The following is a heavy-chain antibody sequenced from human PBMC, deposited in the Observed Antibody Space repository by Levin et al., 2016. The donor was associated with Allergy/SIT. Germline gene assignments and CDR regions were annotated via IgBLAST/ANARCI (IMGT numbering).Heavy chain of an antibody. J-gene: IGHJ4*02. V-gene: IGHV4-39*01. D-gene: IGHD6-13*01. CDR1: GGSVNSNSYY. CDR2: IYYSGST. CDR3: ARRGLAAAGAFDY. Sequence: SETLSLTCTVSGGSVNSNSYYWGWIRQPPGKGLEWIGNIYYSGSTYYNPSLKSRVTISVDTSKNQFSLKLSSVTAADTAVYYCARRGLAAAGAFDYWGQGTLVTVSS.